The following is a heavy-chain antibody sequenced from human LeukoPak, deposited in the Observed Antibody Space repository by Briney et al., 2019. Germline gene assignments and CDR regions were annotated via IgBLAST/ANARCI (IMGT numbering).Heavy chain of an antibody. J-gene: IGHJ2*01. Sequence: SQTLSLTCTVSGGSISSGSYFWSWIRQPAGKGLEWIGCIYTSGSTNYNPSRKSRVTISVDTSKTQFSLKLSSVTAADTAVYYCARDRSKQWLSWYFDLWGRGTLVTVSS. CDR3: ARDRSKQWLSWYFDL. CDR2: IYTSGST. V-gene: IGHV4-61*02. D-gene: IGHD6-19*01. CDR1: GGSISSGSYF.